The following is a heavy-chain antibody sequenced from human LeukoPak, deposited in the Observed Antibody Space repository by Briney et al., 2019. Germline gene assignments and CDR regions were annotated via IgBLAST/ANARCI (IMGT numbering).Heavy chain of an antibody. D-gene: IGHD6-13*01. V-gene: IGHV3-30*01. J-gene: IGHJ4*02. CDR3: ARGPWDSSSWYFDY. CDR2: LSYDGGTK. Sequence: PGGSLRLSCAASGFTFRSYAMHWVRQAAGKGLEWVAVLSYDGGTKYYADSVKGRFTVSRDNSKNTLFLQMNSLRAEDTAVYCCARGPWDSSSWYFDYWGQGTLVTVSS. CDR1: GFTFRSYA.